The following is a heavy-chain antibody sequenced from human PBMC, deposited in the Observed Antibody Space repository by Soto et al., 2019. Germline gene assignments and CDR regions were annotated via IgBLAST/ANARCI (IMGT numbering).Heavy chain of an antibody. Sequence: GGSLRLSCAASGFSFSNGWINWVRQAPGKGLEWVSAISGSGGSTYYADSVKGRFTISRDNSKNTLYLQMNSLRAEDTAVYYCAKDLLMVYANDAFDIWGQGTMVTVSS. V-gene: IGHV3-23*01. CDR1: GFSFSNGW. CDR3: AKDLLMVYANDAFDI. J-gene: IGHJ3*02. D-gene: IGHD2-8*01. CDR2: ISGSGGST.